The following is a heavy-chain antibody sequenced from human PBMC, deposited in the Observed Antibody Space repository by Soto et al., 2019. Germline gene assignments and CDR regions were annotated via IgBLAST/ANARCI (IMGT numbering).Heavy chain of an antibody. CDR2: ISGSGGST. CDR3: ARCLEWISNWFDP. Sequence: GGSLRLSCAAFGFTFSSYAMSWVRQAPGKGLEWVSAISGSGGSTYYADSVKGRFTISRDNSKNTLYLQMNSLRAEDTAVYYCARCLEWISNWFDPWGQGTLVTVSS. J-gene: IGHJ5*02. CDR1: GFTFSSYA. D-gene: IGHD3-3*01. V-gene: IGHV3-23*01.